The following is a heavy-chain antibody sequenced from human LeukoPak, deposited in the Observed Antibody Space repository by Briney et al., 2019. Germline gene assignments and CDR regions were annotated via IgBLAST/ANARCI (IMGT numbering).Heavy chain of an antibody. CDR1: GFTFSAYY. V-gene: IGHV3-11*04. CDR2: ISSSGSTI. D-gene: IGHD6-6*01. J-gene: IGHJ4*02. Sequence: PGGSLRLSCAASGFTFSAYYMRWIRQAPGKGLEWVSYISSSGSTIYYADSVKGRFTISRDNAKNSLYLQMNSLRAEDTAVYYCARDPARTSAFDYWGQGTLVTVSS. CDR3: ARDPARTSAFDY.